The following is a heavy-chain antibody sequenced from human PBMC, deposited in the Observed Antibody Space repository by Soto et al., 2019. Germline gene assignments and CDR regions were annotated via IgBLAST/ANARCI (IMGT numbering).Heavy chain of an antibody. Sequence: QVQLVQSGAEVKKPGASVKVSCKASGYTFTSYGISWVRQAPGQGLEWMGWISAYNGNTNYAQKLQGRVTMTTDTSTTTSYMEMRSRRSDDTAEYYCATEYYYCSCSWYWGHGTLVTVSS. J-gene: IGHJ4*01. CDR2: ISAYNGNT. CDR1: GYTFTSYG. CDR3: ATEYYYCSCSWY. V-gene: IGHV1-18*01. D-gene: IGHD3-10*01.